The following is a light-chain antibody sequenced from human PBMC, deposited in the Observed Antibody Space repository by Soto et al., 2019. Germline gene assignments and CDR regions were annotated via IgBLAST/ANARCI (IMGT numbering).Light chain of an antibody. Sequence: DIQMTQSPSTLSACVGDRVTITCRGGERISRYLAWYQQKPGEAPKLLIYDASSLQSGVPSRFSGSGSGTDFTLTISSLQPEDFATYYCQQLNSYPPWTFGQGTKV. J-gene: IGKJ1*01. CDR2: DAS. CDR1: ERISRY. V-gene: IGKV1-5*01. CDR3: QQLNSYPPWT.